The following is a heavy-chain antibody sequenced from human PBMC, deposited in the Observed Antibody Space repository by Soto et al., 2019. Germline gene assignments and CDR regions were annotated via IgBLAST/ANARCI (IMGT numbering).Heavy chain of an antibody. D-gene: IGHD3-3*01. CDR3: TKYTHVSRYSYFGMDV. Sequence: GGSLRLSCTGSGFTFGDYAMSWPRQAPGKGLEWVGVIRSKAYGGTTDYAASVKGRFTILRDDSKSIAYLQMSSLQTEDTGVYYCTKYTHVSRYSYFGMDVWGHGTTVTVS. J-gene: IGHJ6*02. CDR2: IRSKAYGGTT. CDR1: GFTFGDYA. V-gene: IGHV3-49*03.